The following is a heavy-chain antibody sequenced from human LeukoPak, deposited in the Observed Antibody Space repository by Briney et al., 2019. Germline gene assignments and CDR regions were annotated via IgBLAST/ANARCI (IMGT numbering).Heavy chain of an antibody. V-gene: IGHV4-39*01. CDR3: AGLRDEYQLLYRYYYYYMDV. CDR2: IYYSGST. Sequence: SETLSLTCTVSGGSISSSSYYWGWIRQPPGKGLEWIGSIYYSGSTYYNPSLKSRVTISVDTSKNQFSLKLSSVTAADTAVYYCAGLRDEYQLLYRYYYYYMDVWGKGTTVTVSS. J-gene: IGHJ6*03. D-gene: IGHD2-2*02. CDR1: GGSISSSSYY.